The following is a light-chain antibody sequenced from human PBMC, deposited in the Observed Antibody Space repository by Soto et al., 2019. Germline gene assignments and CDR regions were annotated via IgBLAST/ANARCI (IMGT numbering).Light chain of an antibody. Sequence: EKVTTQSPATLSVSTRERATLSCRASQSVSNNLAWYQQRPGQAPRLLMFGASSRATGIPDRFSGSGSGTDFTLTISRLEPEDFAVYYCQQYGSSPTFGQGTKVDI. CDR1: QSVSNN. J-gene: IGKJ1*01. CDR3: QQYGSSPT. CDR2: GAS. V-gene: IGKV3-20*01.